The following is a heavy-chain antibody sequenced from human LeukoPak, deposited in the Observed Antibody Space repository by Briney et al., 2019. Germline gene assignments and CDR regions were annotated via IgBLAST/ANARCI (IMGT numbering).Heavy chain of an antibody. CDR3: ARGRYDYFGIRGADSFDI. V-gene: IGHV4-4*02. J-gene: IGHJ3*02. CDR2: IKHSGST. D-gene: IGHD5-12*01. Sequence: SETLSLTCALSGGSISSSTNWWSWVRQPPGKGLEWIGEIKHSGSTNYNPSLTSRVTISVDTSKNHFSLRLSSVTAADTAVYYCARGRYDYFGIRGADSFDIWGQGTMVTVSS. CDR1: GGSISSSTNW.